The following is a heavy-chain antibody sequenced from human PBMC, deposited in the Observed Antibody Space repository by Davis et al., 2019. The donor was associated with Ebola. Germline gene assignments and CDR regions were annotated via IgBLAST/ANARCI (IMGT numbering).Heavy chain of an antibody. CDR3: ARDLSAPVLEYLVNAEFDY. Sequence: SETLSLTCTVSGGSIISSSSYWSWIRQPPGKGLEWIGEIYHSGSTNYNPSLKSRVTISVDKSKNQFSLKLSSVTAEDTAVYYCARDLSAPVLEYLVNAEFDYWGQGTLVTVSS. V-gene: IGHV4-39*07. D-gene: IGHD2/OR15-2a*01. J-gene: IGHJ4*02. CDR2: IYHSGST. CDR1: GGSIISSSSY.